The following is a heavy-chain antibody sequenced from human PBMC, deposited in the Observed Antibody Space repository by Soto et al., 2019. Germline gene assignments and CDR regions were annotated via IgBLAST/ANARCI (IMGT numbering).Heavy chain of an antibody. V-gene: IGHV3-30-3*01. J-gene: IGHJ4*02. CDR3: SRVPSTSLRAYFDY. D-gene: IGHD1-26*01. CDR1: GFTFSSYA. CDR2: ISYDGSNK. Sequence: QVQLVESGGGVVQPGRSLRLSCAASGFTFSSYAMHWVRQAPGKGLEWVAVISYDGSNKYYADSVKGRFTISRDNFQNTLYLQMNSLRAEDTGGYHCSRVPSTSLRAYFDYWGQGTLATVSS.